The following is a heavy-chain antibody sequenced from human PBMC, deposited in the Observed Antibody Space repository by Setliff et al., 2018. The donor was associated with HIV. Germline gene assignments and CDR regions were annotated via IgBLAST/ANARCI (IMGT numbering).Heavy chain of an antibody. CDR2: VNHSGGT. CDR3: ARRILRSAFDF. CDR1: GGSFSTYY. D-gene: IGHD2-15*01. Sequence: LSLTCAVYGGSFSTYYWSWIRQSPGKRLEWLGEVNHSGGTNYNPSLKRRLIISSDASKNQFSLRLKSVTAADTAVYFCARRILRSAFDFWGHGTLVTVSS. J-gene: IGHJ4*01. V-gene: IGHV4-34*01.